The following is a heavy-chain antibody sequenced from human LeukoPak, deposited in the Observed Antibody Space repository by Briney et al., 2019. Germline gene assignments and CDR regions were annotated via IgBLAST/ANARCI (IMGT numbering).Heavy chain of an antibody. CDR3: ARGSTCYESSGQVPFDY. J-gene: IGHJ4*02. D-gene: IGHD3-22*01. V-gene: IGHV3-48*01. CDR2: ISGSSGLI. CDR1: GFTFNTYT. Sequence: GGSLRLSCAASGFTFNTYTMNWVRQAPGKGLEWVSYISGSSGLIDYADSVRGRFTISRDNAKNSLYLQMNSLRAEDTAVYYCARGSTCYESSGQVPFDYWGQGTLVTVSS.